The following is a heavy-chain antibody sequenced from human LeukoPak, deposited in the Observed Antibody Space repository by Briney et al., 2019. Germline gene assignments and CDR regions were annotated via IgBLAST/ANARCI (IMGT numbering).Heavy chain of an antibody. CDR3: ARGSSKKSQEGYWFDP. D-gene: IGHD6-6*01. CDR2: INPSGGST. V-gene: IGHV1-46*01. CDR1: GYTFTSYY. J-gene: IGHJ5*02. Sequence: ASVKVSCKASGYTFTSYYMHWVRQAPGQGLEWMGIINPSGGSTSYAQKFQGRVTMTRDMSTSTVYMELSSLRSEDTAVYYCARGSSKKSQEGYWFDPWGQGTLVTVSS.